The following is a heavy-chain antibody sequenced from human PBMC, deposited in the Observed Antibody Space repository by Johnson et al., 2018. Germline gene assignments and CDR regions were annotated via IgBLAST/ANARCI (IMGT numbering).Heavy chain of an antibody. D-gene: IGHD3-22*01. CDR2: IIAIIGKA. V-gene: IGHV1-69*01. J-gene: IGHJ4*02. CDR1: GGTFNTYA. CDR3: VRGGVYYDSSGYSYGRKGFDS. Sequence: QVQLVESGAEVKKPGSSVKVSCKASGGTFNTYAISWVRQAPGQGLEWLGGIIAIIGKANYAQKFQDRVTISAHDSTCTTYMELDSLRSEDTAVYFCVRGGVYYDSSGYSYGRKGFDSWGKGSVFTVSS.